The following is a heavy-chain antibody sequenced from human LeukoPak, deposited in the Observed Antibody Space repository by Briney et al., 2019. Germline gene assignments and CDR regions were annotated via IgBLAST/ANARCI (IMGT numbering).Heavy chain of an antibody. Sequence: GGALRLSCAAPRFTFSSYAMSGVRQAPGGGLEGVSAITGSGGNTYYADSVKGRFTISRDNSKNTLYLQMNSLGVGDTAVYYCARRVVLTRYYYFDYWGQGTLVIVSS. CDR1: RFTFSSYA. CDR2: ITGSGGNT. D-gene: IGHD3-9*01. J-gene: IGHJ4*02. CDR3: ARRVVLTRYYYFDY. V-gene: IGHV3-23*01.